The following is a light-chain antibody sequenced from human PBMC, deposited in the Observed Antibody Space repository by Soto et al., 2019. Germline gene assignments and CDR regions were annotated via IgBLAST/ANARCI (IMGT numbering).Light chain of an antibody. J-gene: IGLJ3*02. CDR1: SSNIGTNY. CDR3: AAWDDSLSGRV. CDR2: TNN. Sequence: QSVLTQPPSASGTPGQRVTISCSGRSSNIGTNYVNWYQQVPGTAPKLLIYTNNLRPSGVPDRFSGSKSGTSASLAISGLRSEDEAYYYCAAWDDSLSGRVFGGGTQLTVL. V-gene: IGLV1-47*02.